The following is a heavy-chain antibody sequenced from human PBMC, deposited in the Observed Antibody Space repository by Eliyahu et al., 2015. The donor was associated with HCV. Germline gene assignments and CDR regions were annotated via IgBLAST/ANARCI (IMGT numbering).Heavy chain of an antibody. D-gene: IGHD6-19*01. CDR1: GFTFSVFA. CDR2: ISRSGVST. J-gene: IGHJ4*02. CDR3: VKPPDFGQWPFDS. Sequence: EVQLLESGGGLVQPGGSLRLSCGASGFTFSVFAMPWVRXTPGKGLEWVSTISRSGVSTYYTDSVKGRFTISRDNSKNTLYLQMNSLRADDTALYYCVKPPDFGQWPFDSWGQGTLVTVSS. V-gene: IGHV3-23*01.